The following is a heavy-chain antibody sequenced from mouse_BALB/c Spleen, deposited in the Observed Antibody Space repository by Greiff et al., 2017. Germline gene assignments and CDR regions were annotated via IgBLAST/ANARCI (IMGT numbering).Heavy chain of an antibody. Sequence: EVQLQQSGGGLVKPGGSLKLSCAASGFTFSSYAMSWVRQSPEKRLEWVAEISSGGSYTYYPDTVTGRFTISRDNAKNTLYLEMSSLRSEDTAMYYCASYYYGKGGYAMDYWGQGTSVTVSS. CDR1: GFTFSSYA. CDR2: ISSGGSYT. D-gene: IGHD2-1*01. V-gene: IGHV5-9-4*01. J-gene: IGHJ4*01. CDR3: ASYYYGKGGYAMDY.